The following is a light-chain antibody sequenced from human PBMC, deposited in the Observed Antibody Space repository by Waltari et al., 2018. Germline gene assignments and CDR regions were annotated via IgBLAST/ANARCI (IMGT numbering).Light chain of an antibody. V-gene: IGKV3-20*01. CDR1: QTVSSNF. Sequence: EIVLTQSPGNLYLSPGERATLSCRPSQTVSSNFLAWYQQKRGQAPSLLIYGASNRATGIPDRFSGSGSGTHFTLTISRLEPEDFAVYYCQQYGQTFGQGTKVEIK. J-gene: IGKJ1*01. CDR2: GAS. CDR3: QQYGQT.